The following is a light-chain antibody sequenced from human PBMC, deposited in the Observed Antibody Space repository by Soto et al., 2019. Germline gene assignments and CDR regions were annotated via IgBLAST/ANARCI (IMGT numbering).Light chain of an antibody. V-gene: IGKV3-11*01. CDR3: QQRSNWPRT. CDR2: GAS. CDR1: ESISNSY. J-gene: IGKJ1*01. Sequence: IVFTQSPDTLSLSPGERATLSCRASESISNSYLAWYQQKPGQAPRVLIYGASTRATGIPARFSGSGSGTDFTLTISSLEPEDFAVYYCQQRSNWPRTFGQGTKVDIK.